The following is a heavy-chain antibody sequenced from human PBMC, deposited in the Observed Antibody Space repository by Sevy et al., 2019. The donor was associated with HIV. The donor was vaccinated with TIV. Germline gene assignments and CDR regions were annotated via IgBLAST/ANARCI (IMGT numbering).Heavy chain of an antibody. V-gene: IGHV3-33*01. CDR3: ARDPYGDYADY. D-gene: IGHD4-17*01. CDR1: GFTFSSYG. J-gene: IGHJ4*02. CDR2: IWYDGSNK. Sequence: GGSLRLSCAASGFTFSSYGMHWVRQAPGKGLEWVAVIWYDGSNKYYADSAKGRFTISRDNSKNTLYLQMNSLRAEDTAVYYCARDPYGDYADYWGQGTLVTVSS.